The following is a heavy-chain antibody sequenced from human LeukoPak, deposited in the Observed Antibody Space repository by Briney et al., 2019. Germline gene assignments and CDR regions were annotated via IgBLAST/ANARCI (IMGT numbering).Heavy chain of an antibody. CDR2: IYHSGST. Sequence: SETLSLTCTVSGYSISSTYYWGWIRQPPGKGLEWIGSIYHSGSTYYNPSLKSRVTISVDKSKNHFSLELTSVTAADTAVYYCTCHSGWSGPSEWGQGTLVIVSS. CDR3: TCHSGWSGPSE. V-gene: IGHV4-38-2*02. D-gene: IGHD6-19*01. CDR1: GYSISSTYY. J-gene: IGHJ4*02.